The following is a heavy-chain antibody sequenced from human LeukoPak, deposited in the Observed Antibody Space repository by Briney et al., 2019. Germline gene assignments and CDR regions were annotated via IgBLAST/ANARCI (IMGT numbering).Heavy chain of an antibody. D-gene: IGHD1-26*01. J-gene: IGHJ6*02. V-gene: IGHV3-30*04. Sequence: PRGSLRLSCAASGSTPSSYAMHWVRQAPGTGVEWVAVISYDGSNKYYADSVKGRFPISRDNSKNTLYLQMYSLRAEDTDVYYCARGLGRFSIYCYYGMDVWGQGTTVTVSS. CDR2: ISYDGSNK. CDR3: ARGLGRFSIYCYYGMDV. CDR1: GSTPSSYA.